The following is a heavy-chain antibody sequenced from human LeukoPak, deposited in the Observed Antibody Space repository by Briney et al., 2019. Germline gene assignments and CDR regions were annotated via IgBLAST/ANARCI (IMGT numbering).Heavy chain of an antibody. CDR1: GYTFTGYY. CDR3: ARDYCSSTSCLFDY. V-gene: IGHV1-2*06. J-gene: IGHJ4*02. D-gene: IGHD2-2*01. Sequence: GASVTVSFEASGYTFTGYYIHWVRQAPGQGLEWMGRINPNSGDTNYAQEFQGRVTMTRDTSISTAYMELSRLRSDDTAVYYCARDYCSSTSCLFDYWGQGTLVTVSS. CDR2: INPNSGDT.